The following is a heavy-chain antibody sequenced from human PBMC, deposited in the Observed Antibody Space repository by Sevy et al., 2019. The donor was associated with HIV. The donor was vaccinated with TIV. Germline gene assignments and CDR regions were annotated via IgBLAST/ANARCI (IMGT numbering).Heavy chain of an antibody. CDR2: ISGSGGST. CDR1: GFTFSSYA. J-gene: IGHJ6*02. CDR3: AGHCGGDCQTTKTPDNYYYYYYYGMDV. V-gene: IGHV3-23*01. D-gene: IGHD2-21*01. Sequence: GGSLRLSCAASGFTFSSYAMSWVRQAPGKGLEWVSAISGSGGSTYYADSVKGRLTISRDNSKNTLYLQMNSLRAEDTAVYYCAGHCGGDCQTTKTPDNYYYYYYYGMDVWGQGTTVTVSS.